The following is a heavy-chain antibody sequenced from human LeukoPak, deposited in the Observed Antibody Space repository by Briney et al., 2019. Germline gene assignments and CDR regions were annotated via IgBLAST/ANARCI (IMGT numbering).Heavy chain of an antibody. CDR1: GFTFSSYG. Sequence: EGSLRLSCAASGFTFSSYGMHWVRQAPGKGLEWVAVISYDGSNKYYAESVKGRFTISRDNSKNTLYLQMNSLRAEDTAVYYCAKDGGYCSRTSCYQYYYYYGMDVWGQGTTVTVSS. J-gene: IGHJ6*02. CDR3: AKDGGYCSRTSCYQYYYYYGMDV. V-gene: IGHV3-30*18. CDR2: ISYDGSNK. D-gene: IGHD2-2*01.